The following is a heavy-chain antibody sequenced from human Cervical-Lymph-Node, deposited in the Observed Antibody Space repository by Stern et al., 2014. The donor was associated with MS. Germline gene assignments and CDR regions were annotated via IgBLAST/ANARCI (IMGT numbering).Heavy chain of an antibody. CDR3: ASFYGDYELYYYYGMDV. J-gene: IGHJ6*02. V-gene: IGHV1-69*01. CDR2: VIAIFGTA. D-gene: IGHD4-17*01. CDR1: GGTFSSYA. Sequence: QVQLVESGAEVKKPGSSVKVSCKASGGTFSSYAISWVRQAPGQGLEWMGGVIAIFGTANYAQKFQGRVTITADESTSTAYMELSSLRSEDTAVYYCASFYGDYELYYYYGMDVWGQGTTVTVSS.